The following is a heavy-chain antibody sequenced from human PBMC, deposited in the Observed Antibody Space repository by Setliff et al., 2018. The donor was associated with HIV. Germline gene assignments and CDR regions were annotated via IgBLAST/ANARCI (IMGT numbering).Heavy chain of an antibody. CDR3: AREPRYIFGASFYYGMDV. D-gene: IGHD3-9*01. V-gene: IGHV1-69*13. CDR1: GGTFSSYA. CDR2: IVPIFDTV. Sequence: SVKVSCKASGGTFSSYAISWVRQAPGQGLEWMGGIVPIFDTVNYAQKFQGRVRITADESTSTAYMELTSLGSEDTAVYYCAREPRYIFGASFYYGMDVWGQGTTVTVSS. J-gene: IGHJ6*02.